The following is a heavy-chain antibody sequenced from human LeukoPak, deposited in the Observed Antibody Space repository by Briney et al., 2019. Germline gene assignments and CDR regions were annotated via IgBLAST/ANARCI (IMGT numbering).Heavy chain of an antibody. Sequence: SQTLSLTCAISGDSVFSNSAAWSWIRQSPSRGLEWLGRTYFRSKWYNDYAVSVKSRITINPDTSKNQFSLQLNSMTPEDTAVYYCAREGSDGYLFDYWGQGTLVTVSS. D-gene: IGHD4-17*01. CDR1: GDSVFSNSAA. J-gene: IGHJ4*02. CDR3: AREGSDGYLFDY. V-gene: IGHV6-1*01. CDR2: TYFRSKWYN.